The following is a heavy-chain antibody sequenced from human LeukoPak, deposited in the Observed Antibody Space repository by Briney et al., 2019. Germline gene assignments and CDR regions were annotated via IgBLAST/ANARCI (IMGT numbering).Heavy chain of an antibody. Sequence: GGSLRLSCAASGFTFSSYGMHWVRQAPGKGLEWVALIRYDGSNKYYADSVKGRFTISRDNSKNTLYLQMNSLRAEDTAVYYCAKDLGDYGDYDPPGYWGQGTLVTVSS. CDR3: AKDLGDYGDYDPPGY. D-gene: IGHD4-17*01. CDR2: IRYDGSNK. J-gene: IGHJ4*02. CDR1: GFTFSSYG. V-gene: IGHV3-30*02.